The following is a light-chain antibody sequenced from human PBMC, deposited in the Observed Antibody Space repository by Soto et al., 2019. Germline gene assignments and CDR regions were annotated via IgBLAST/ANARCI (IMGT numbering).Light chain of an antibody. CDR1: QAIRND. CDR2: AAS. V-gene: IGKV1-6*01. J-gene: IGKJ5*01. CDR3: LQDYNFPLT. Sequence: AIQMTQSPSSLSASVGDRVIITCRASQAIRNDLGWYQQKPGQAPKLLISAASNLQSGVPSRFSGSGSGTDFTLTISSLQPEDFATYYCLQDYNFPLTFGQGTRLEIK.